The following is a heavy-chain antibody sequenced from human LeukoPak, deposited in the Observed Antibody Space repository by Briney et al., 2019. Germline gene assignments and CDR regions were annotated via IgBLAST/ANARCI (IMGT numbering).Heavy chain of an antibody. CDR2: MNPNSGNT. D-gene: IGHD2-21*01. V-gene: IGHV1-8*03. CDR3: ARGVDPCCGGDCYYDY. J-gene: IGHJ4*02. CDR1: GYTFTSYD. Sequence: ASVKVSCKASGYTFTSYDINWVRQATGQGLEWMGWMNPNSGNTGYAQKFQGRVTITRNTSISTAYMELSSLRSEDTAVYYCARGVDPCCGGDCYYDYWGQGTLVTVSS.